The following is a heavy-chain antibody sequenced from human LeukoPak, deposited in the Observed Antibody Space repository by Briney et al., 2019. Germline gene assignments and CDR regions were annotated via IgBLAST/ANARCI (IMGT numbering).Heavy chain of an antibody. D-gene: IGHD3-9*01. J-gene: IGHJ2*01. CDR2: ISWNSGSI. V-gene: IGHV3-9*01. CDR1: GFTFDDYA. CDR3: AVGSNFDWPRAYWYFDL. Sequence: GGSLRLSCAASGFTFDDYAMHWVRQAPGKGLEWVSGISWNSGSIGYADSVKGRFTISRDNAKNSLYLQMNSLRAEDTALYYCAVGSNFDWPRAYWYFDLWGRGTLVTVSS.